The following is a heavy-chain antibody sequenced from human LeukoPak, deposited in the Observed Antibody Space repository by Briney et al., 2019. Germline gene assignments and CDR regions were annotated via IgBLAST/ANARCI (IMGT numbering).Heavy chain of an antibody. V-gene: IGHV3-30*02. D-gene: IGHD6-19*01. CDR1: GFTFSSYA. Sequence: PGRSLRLSCAASGFTFSSYAMHWVRQAPDKGLEWVAFIRFDGSDKYYADSVKGRFTVSRDNSKNTVYLQMNSLKPEDTAVYYCAKDGGIAVAGKEGFDYWGQGTLVTVSS. CDR2: IRFDGSDK. CDR3: AKDGGIAVAGKEGFDY. J-gene: IGHJ4*02.